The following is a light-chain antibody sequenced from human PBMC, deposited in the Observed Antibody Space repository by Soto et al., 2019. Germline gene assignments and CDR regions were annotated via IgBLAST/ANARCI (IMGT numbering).Light chain of an antibody. V-gene: IGLV2-8*01. CDR3: SSYAGSNNFV. CDR2: EVT. Sequence: QSALTQPASVFGSPGQSITISCTGASSDVGGYDYVSWYQQHPGKAPKLVIYEVTKRPSGVPDRVSASKSGNTASLTVSGLRAEDEADYYCSSYAGSNNFVFGSGTKLTVL. CDR1: SSDVGGYDY. J-gene: IGLJ1*01.